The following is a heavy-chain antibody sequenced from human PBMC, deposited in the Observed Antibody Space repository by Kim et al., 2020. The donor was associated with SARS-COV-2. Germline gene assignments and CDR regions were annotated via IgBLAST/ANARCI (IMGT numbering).Heavy chain of an antibody. CDR1: GGSFSGYY. D-gene: IGHD3-3*01. V-gene: IGHV4-34*01. CDR3: ARGIRFLEWTNWFDP. Sequence: SETLSLTCAVYGGSFSGYYWSWIRRPPGKGLEWIGEINHSGSTNYNPSLKSRVTISVDTSKNQFSLKLSSVTAADTAVYYCARGIRFLEWTNWFDPWGQG. CDR2: INHSGST. J-gene: IGHJ5*02.